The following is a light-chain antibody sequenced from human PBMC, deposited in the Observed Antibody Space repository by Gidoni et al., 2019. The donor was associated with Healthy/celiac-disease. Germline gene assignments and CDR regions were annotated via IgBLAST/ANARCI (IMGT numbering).Light chain of an antibody. CDR1: QSISIY. V-gene: IGKV1-39*01. CDR2: AAS. J-gene: IGKJ1*01. Sequence: DIQMTQSPSSLSASVGDRVTITCRASQSISIYLNWYQQKPGKAPTLLIYAASSLQSGVPSRFSGSGSGTDFTLTISSLQPEDFATYYCQQSYSTPPTFGQGTKVEIK. CDR3: QQSYSTPPT.